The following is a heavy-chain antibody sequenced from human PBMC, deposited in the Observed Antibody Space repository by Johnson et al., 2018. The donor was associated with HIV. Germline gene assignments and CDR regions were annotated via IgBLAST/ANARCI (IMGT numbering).Heavy chain of an antibody. V-gene: IGHV3-11*01. CDR3: TTDGVITMVRGVIGEGKAFDI. D-gene: IGHD3-10*01. CDR2: ISSSGSTI. Sequence: QVQLVESGGGLVKPGGSLRLSCAASGFTFSDYYMSWIRQAPGKGLEWVSYISSSGSTIYYADSVKGRFTISRDNAKNSLSLQMISLKTEDTAVYYCTTDGVITMVRGVIGEGKAFDIWGQGTMVTVSS. J-gene: IGHJ3*02. CDR1: GFTFSDYY.